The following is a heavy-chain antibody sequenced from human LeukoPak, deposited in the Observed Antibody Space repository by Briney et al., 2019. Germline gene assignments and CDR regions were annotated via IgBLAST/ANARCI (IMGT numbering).Heavy chain of an antibody. D-gene: IGHD4-17*01. V-gene: IGHV4-59*08. CDR1: GGSISSYY. Sequence: SETLSLTCTVSGGSISSYYWSWIRQPPGKGLEWIGYIYYSGSTNYNPSPKSRVTISVDTSKNQFSLKLSSVTAADTAVYYCARLRMTTVTPFDYWGQGTLVTVSS. CDR3: ARLRMTTVTPFDY. CDR2: IYYSGST. J-gene: IGHJ4*02.